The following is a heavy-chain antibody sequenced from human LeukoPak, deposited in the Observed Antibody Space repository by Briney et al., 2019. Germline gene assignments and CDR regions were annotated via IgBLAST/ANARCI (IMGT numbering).Heavy chain of an antibody. CDR2: ISYDGSNK. J-gene: IGHJ6*02. D-gene: IGHD3-10*01. V-gene: IGHV3-30-3*01. CDR1: GFTFSSYA. Sequence: PGGSLRLSCAASGFTFSSYAMHWVRQAPGKGREWVAVISYDGSNKYYADSVKGRFTISRDNSKNTLYLQMNSLRAEDTAVYYCARERTEFGYYYYYGMDVWGQGTTVTVSS. CDR3: ARERTEFGYYYYYGMDV.